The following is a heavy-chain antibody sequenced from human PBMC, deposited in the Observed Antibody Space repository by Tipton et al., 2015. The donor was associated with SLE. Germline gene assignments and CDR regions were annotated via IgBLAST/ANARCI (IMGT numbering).Heavy chain of an antibody. CDR3: ARGRRSIAARRGPAFDY. Sequence: TLSLTCTVSGGSISSYYWSWIRQPPGKGLEWIGYIYCSGSTYYNPSLKSRVTISVDTSKNQFSLKLSSVTAADTAVYYCARGRRSIAARRGPAFDYWGQGTLVTVSS. D-gene: IGHD6-6*01. CDR2: IYCSGST. CDR1: GGSISSYY. J-gene: IGHJ4*02. V-gene: IGHV4-59*12.